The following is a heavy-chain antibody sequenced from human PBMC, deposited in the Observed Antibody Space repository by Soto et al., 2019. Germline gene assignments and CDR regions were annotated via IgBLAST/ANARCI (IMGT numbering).Heavy chain of an antibody. CDR2: ISYDGSNK. Sequence: QVQLVESGGGVVQPGRSLRLSCAASGLTFSNYAMHWVRQAPGQGLEWVAIISYDGSNKYYTDSVKGRFTISRDNSKKTLDLQMNSLRDEDTAVYYGGRDSLGIDCWGQGTLVTVSS. CDR3: GRDSLGIDC. D-gene: IGHD7-27*01. V-gene: IGHV3-30-3*01. J-gene: IGHJ4*02. CDR1: GLTFSNYA.